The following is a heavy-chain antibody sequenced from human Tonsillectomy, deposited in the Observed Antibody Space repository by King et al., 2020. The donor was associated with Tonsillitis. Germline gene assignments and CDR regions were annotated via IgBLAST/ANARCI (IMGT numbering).Heavy chain of an antibody. CDR1: GYTFTSYA. J-gene: IGHJ4*02. CDR3: ARSSGYPYYFDY. V-gene: IGHV1-3*01. CDR2: INAGNGNT. Sequence: QLVQSGAEVKKPGASVKVSCKASGYTFTSYAMHWVRQAPGQRLEWMGWINAGNGNTKYSQKFQGRVTITRDTSASTAYLELSSLRSEDTAVYYCARSSGYPYYFDYWGQGTLVTVSS. D-gene: IGHD3-22*01.